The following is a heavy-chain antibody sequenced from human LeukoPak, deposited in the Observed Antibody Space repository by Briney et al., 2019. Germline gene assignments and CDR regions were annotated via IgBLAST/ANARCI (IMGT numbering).Heavy chain of an antibody. CDR2: ISAYNGNT. Sequence: GASVKVSCKASGYTFTSYGISWVRQAPGQGLEWMGWISAYNGNTNYAQKLQGRVTMTTDTSTSTAYMELRSLRSDDTAVYYCAREVMITFGGVIVNEGRILHYYYMDVWGKGTTVTVSS. J-gene: IGHJ6*03. V-gene: IGHV1-18*01. D-gene: IGHD3-16*02. CDR3: AREVMITFGGVIVNEGRILHYYYMDV. CDR1: GYTFTSYG.